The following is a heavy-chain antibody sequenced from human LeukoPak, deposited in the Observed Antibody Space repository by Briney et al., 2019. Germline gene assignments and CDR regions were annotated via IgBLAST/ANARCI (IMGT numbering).Heavy chain of an antibody. D-gene: IGHD6-13*01. CDR3: ARDNPTIAAAGTGYFQH. Sequence: GGSLRLSCAASGFTFSSYSMNWVRQAPGKGLEWVSSISSSCSYIYYADSVKGRFTISRDNAKNSLYLQMNSLRAEDTAVYYCARDNPTIAAAGTGYFQHWGQGTLVTVSS. CDR1: GFTFSSYS. J-gene: IGHJ1*01. V-gene: IGHV3-21*01. CDR2: ISSSCSYI.